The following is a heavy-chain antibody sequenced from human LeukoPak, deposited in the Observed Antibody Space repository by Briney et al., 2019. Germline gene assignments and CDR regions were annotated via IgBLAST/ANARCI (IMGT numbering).Heavy chain of an antibody. J-gene: IGHJ4*02. CDR2: VSGSGTAT. CDR3: AKGPVVPVATYFFDY. CDR1: GFTFSSYA. D-gene: IGHD2-2*01. V-gene: IGHV3-23*01. Sequence: GGSLRPSCAASGFTFSSYAMSWVRQAPGKGLEWVSVVSGSGTATYYADSVKGRFSISRDNSKNTLYVQMNSLSPEDTAIYYCAKGPVVPVATYFFDYWGQGTLVIVSS.